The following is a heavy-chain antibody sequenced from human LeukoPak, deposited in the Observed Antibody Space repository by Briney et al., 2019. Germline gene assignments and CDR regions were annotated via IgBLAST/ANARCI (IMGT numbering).Heavy chain of an antibody. V-gene: IGHV3-30*02. D-gene: IGHD3-3*01. CDR1: GITFSSYG. J-gene: IGHJ6*03. CDR2: IRGDGTSQ. Sequence: GGSLRLSCVASGITFSSYGMHWVRQVPGKGLEWVAFIRGDGTSQYCVDSVKGRFFISRDNSKNTLYLQMNSLRAEDTAVYYCAAPNDFWNGYDYYMDVWGKGTTVSVSS. CDR3: AAPNDFWNGYDYYMDV.